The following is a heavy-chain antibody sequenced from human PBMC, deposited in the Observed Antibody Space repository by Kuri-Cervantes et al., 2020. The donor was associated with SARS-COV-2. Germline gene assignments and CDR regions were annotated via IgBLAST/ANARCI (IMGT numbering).Heavy chain of an antibody. V-gene: IGHV3-11*04. D-gene: IGHD3-3*01. CDR3: ARSDFWGGYYFDY. J-gene: IGHJ4*02. CDR1: GFTFSDYY. CDR2: ISSSGSTI. Sequence: GGSLRLSCAASGFTFSDYYMSWIRQAPGKGLEWVSYISSSGSTIYYADPVKGRFTISRDNAKNSLYLQMNSLRAEDTAVYYCARSDFWGGYYFDYWGQGTLVTVSS.